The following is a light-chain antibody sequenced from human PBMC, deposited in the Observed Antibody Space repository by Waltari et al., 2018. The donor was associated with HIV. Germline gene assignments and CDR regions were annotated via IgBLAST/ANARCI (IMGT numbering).Light chain of an antibody. V-gene: IGLV2-23*02. CDR1: SSNVGIDDL. Sequence: QSALTQPASVSGSPGQSITISCTGTSSNVGIDDLVSWYQQHPGEAPKLIIYEVTKRPSGVSNRFSGSKSGNTASLTISGLQAEDEADYYCCSCPRSGIRYVFGTGTKVTVL. J-gene: IGLJ1*01. CDR2: EVT. CDR3: CSCPRSGIRYV.